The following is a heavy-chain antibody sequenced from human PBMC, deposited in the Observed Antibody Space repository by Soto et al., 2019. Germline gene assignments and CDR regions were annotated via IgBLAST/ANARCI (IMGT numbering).Heavy chain of an antibody. CDR1: GFTLSNYA. J-gene: IGHJ5*02. Sequence: DVQLLESGGGLVQPGGSLRLTCAASGFTLSNYAMSWVRQAPGKGLEWVSAVSGNSRSIYYADSVRGRFTISRDNSKNSMYLQMNRLRVEDAAVDHCSKTTPSGAPTSGWNDWFDAWGQGTLVTVSS. V-gene: IGHV3-23*01. CDR2: VSGNSRSI. CDR3: SKTTPSGAPTSGWNDWFDA. D-gene: IGHD6-19*01.